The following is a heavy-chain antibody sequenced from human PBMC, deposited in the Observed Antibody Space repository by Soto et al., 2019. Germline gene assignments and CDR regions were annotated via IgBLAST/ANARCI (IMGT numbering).Heavy chain of an antibody. D-gene: IGHD3-22*01. J-gene: IGHJ4*02. CDR2: ISGSGGST. V-gene: IGHV3-23*01. CDR1: GFTFSTYA. Sequence: EVQLLESGGGLVQPGGSLRLSCAASGFTFSTYAMSWVRQAPGKGLEWVSAISGSGGSTYYADSVKGRFTISRDNSKNTLYLQMNSPRAEDTAVYYCAKQPEDYYDSSGYWGTLGYWGQGTLVTVSS. CDR3: AKQPEDYYDSSGYWGTLGY.